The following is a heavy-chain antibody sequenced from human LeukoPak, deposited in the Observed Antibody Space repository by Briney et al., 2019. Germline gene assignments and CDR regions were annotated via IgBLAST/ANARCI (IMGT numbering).Heavy chain of an antibody. J-gene: IGHJ4*02. D-gene: IGHD3-22*01. CDR3: VRGYSSGYRLDY. V-gene: IGHV3-74*01. CDR2: INGDGSST. Sequence: GGSLRLSCAASGFTFSSYWMHWVRQDPVKGLLWVSRINGDGSSTDYADSEKGRFTISRDNAKNTVYLQMNSLKAEDTAVYYCVRGYSSGYRLDYWGQGTLVTVST. CDR1: GFTFSSYW.